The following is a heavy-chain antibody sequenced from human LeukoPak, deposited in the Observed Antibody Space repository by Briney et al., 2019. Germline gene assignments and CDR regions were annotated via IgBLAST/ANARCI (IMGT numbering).Heavy chain of an antibody. Sequence: GASVKVSCKASGYTLSSYGISWVRQAPGQGLEWMAWISAYNGKTNYAQKFQGRVAMTTDTSTSTAYMELRSLTSDDTAMYYCARDLGYSSSSATPLDYWGQGTLVTVSS. J-gene: IGHJ4*02. CDR1: GYTLSSYG. CDR2: ISAYNGKT. D-gene: IGHD6-6*01. CDR3: ARDLGYSSSSATPLDY. V-gene: IGHV1-18*01.